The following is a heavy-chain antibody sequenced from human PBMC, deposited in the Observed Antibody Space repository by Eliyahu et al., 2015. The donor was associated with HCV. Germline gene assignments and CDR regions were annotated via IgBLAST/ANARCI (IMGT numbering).Heavy chain of an antibody. V-gene: IGHV3-9*01. Sequence: EMQLVESGGGLVQPGRSLRLSCAASGFTFDDNAMHWVRQAPGKGLEWVSGISWNSGSIGYADSVKGRFTISRDNAKNSLYLQMNSLRPEDTALYYCVKDSHRGDRDVWYYIDYWGQGTLVTVSS. CDR3: VKDSHRGDRDVWYYIDY. CDR1: GFTFDDNA. CDR2: ISWNSGSI. D-gene: IGHD3-10*01. J-gene: IGHJ4*02.